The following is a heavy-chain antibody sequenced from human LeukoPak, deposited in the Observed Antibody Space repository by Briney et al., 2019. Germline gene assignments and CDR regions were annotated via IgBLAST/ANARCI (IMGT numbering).Heavy chain of an antibody. CDR1: GFTFSSFA. CDR2: ISGSGGST. J-gene: IGHJ6*03. V-gene: IGHV3-23*01. Sequence: SGGSLRPSCAASGFTFSSFAMSWVRQAPGKGLEWVSAISGSGGSTYYADSVKGRFTISRDNSKNTLYLQMNSLRAEDTAVYYCAKDSDDISNYPFVYYYYMDVWGKGTTVTVSS. D-gene: IGHD4-11*01. CDR3: AKDSDDISNYPFVYYYYMDV.